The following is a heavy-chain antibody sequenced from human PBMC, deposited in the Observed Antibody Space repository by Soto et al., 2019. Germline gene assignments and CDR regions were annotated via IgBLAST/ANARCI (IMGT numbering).Heavy chain of an antibody. D-gene: IGHD2-15*01. J-gene: IGHJ4*02. V-gene: IGHV4-59*11. CDR3: ARGGWSLDF. Sequence: QVQLQESGPGLVKPSETLSLTCSVSGGSIISHYWSWIRQPPGKGLEWIGYIHYTGSTDYNPSLKSRLTISVDTSKDQFSLQLSSVTAADTAVYYCARGGWSLDFWGQGTLVTVSS. CDR2: IHYTGST. CDR1: GGSIISHY.